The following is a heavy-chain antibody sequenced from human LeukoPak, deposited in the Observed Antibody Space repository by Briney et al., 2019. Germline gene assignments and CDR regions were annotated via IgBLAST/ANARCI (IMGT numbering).Heavy chain of an antibody. CDR1: GDSISSYY. V-gene: IGHV4-59*01. D-gene: IGHD3-3*02. CDR2: IYYSGST. Sequence: SETLSLTCVVSGDSISSYYWSWIRQPPGKGLEWIGYIYYSGSTIYNPSLKSRVTMSLDTSKNQFSLKLRSVTAADTAVYYCARGVISTDAFDVWGQGTMVTVSS. J-gene: IGHJ3*01. CDR3: ARGVISTDAFDV.